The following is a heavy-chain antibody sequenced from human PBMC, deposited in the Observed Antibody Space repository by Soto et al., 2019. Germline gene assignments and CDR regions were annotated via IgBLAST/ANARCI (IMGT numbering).Heavy chain of an antibody. D-gene: IGHD3-16*02. CDR2: ISYDGSNK. J-gene: IGHJ4*02. V-gene: IGHV3-30*04. CDR3: ARDRLRLGELSLLGYFDY. Sequence: QVQLEESGGGVVQPGRSLRLSCAASGFTFSRHTMHWVRQAPGKGLEWVASISYDGSNKYYADSVKGRFTISRDNSKNTRSGQRDSLRAEDTAVYYCARDRLRLGELSLLGYFDYWGQGTLVTVSS. CDR1: GFTFSRHT.